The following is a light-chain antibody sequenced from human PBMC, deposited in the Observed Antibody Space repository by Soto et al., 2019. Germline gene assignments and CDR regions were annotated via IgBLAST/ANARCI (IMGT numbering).Light chain of an antibody. Sequence: DIKMTKSPSSLSASVGDRVTITCRASQTISSPLSWYQQKPGKVPELLIYATSRLQSGVPSRFSGSRSGTDFTLTISSLQPEDFATYYCQHSYGTPAFGQGTRLEIK. V-gene: IGKV1-39*01. CDR1: QTISSP. CDR2: ATS. CDR3: QHSYGTPA. J-gene: IGKJ5*01.